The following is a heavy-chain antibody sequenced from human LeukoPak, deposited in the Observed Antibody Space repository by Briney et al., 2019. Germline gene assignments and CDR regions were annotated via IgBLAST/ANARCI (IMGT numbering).Heavy chain of an antibody. V-gene: IGHV4-39*07. J-gene: IGHJ5*01. Sequence: SETLSLTCTVSGGSISSSSYYWGWLRQPPGKGLEWIGSIYYSGSTYYNPSLKSRVTISVDTSKNQFSLKLSSVTAADTAVYYCAREGAYRTYGDYSPFDFWGQGTLVTVSS. CDR1: GGSISSSSYY. CDR3: AREGAYRTYGDYSPFDF. CDR2: IYYSGST. D-gene: IGHD4-17*01.